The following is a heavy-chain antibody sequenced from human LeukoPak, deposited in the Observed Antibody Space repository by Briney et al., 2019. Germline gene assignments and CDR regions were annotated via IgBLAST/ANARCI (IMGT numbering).Heavy chain of an antibody. CDR1: GFSFGAYI. CDR2: ISSNSYYI. V-gene: IGHV3-21*01. CDR3: ARWLVGALRPGAFDL. J-gene: IGHJ3*01. Sequence: GGSLRLSCAASGFSFGAYIMNWVRQAPGKGLEWVSSISSNSYYIYYADSVRGRFTISRDNAKNSLFLQMNSLRAEDTAVYYCARWLVGALRPGAFDLWGQGTRVTVSS. D-gene: IGHD1-26*01.